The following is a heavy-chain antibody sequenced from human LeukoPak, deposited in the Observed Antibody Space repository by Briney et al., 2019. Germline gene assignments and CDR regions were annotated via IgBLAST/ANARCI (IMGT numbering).Heavy chain of an antibody. J-gene: IGHJ3*02. D-gene: IGHD3-9*01. CDR1: GFTFSSYS. V-gene: IGHV3-21*01. CDR2: MSSSSSYI. CDR3: ARDYDILVDAFDI. Sequence: GGSLRLSCAASGFTFSSYSMNWVRQAPGKGLEWVSSMSSSSSYIYYADSVKGRFTISRDNAKNSLYLQMNSLRAEDTAVYYCARDYDILVDAFDIWGQGTMVTVSS.